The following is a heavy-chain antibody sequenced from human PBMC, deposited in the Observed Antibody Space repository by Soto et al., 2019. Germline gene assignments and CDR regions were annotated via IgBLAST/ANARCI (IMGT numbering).Heavy chain of an antibody. D-gene: IGHD2-15*01. Sequence: QVQLQQWGAGLLKPSETLSLTCAVYGGSFSGYYWSWIRQPPGKGLEWIGEINHSGSTNYNPSLKSRVTISVDTSKNQFSLKLSSVTAADTAVYYCARVNGRYCSGGSCYRPYYYGMDVWGQGTTVTVSS. V-gene: IGHV4-34*01. CDR1: GGSFSGYY. CDR3: ARVNGRYCSGGSCYRPYYYGMDV. J-gene: IGHJ6*02. CDR2: INHSGST.